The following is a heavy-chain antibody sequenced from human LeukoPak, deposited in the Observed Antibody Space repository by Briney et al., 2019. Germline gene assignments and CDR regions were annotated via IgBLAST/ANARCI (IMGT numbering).Heavy chain of an antibody. D-gene: IGHD3-3*01. CDR1: GYTFTGYY. CDR2: INLNSGGT. J-gene: IGHJ4*02. CDR3: ARGEDYDFWSGFNY. Sequence: ASVKVSCKASGYTFTGYYMHWVRQAPGQGLEYMGWINLNSGGTNYAQKFQGRVTMTRDTSISTAYMELSRLRSDDTAVYYCARGEDYDFWSGFNYWGQGTLVTVSS. V-gene: IGHV1-2*02.